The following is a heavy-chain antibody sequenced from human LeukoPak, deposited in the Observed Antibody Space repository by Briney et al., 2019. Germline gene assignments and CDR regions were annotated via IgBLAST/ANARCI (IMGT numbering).Heavy chain of an antibody. Sequence: GGSLRLSCAASGFTFSSYWMSWVRQAPGKGLEWVSSISSTGSDMYYVDSVKGRFTISRDNAKNSLFLQVNSLRAEDTAVYYCARDAVDTANAVWGQGTTVTVPS. CDR2: ISSTGSDM. J-gene: IGHJ6*02. V-gene: IGHV3-21*01. CDR1: GFTFSSYW. CDR3: ARDAVDTANAV. D-gene: IGHD5-18*01.